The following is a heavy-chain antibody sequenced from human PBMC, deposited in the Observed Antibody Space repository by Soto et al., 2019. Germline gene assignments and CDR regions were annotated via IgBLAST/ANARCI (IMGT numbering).Heavy chain of an antibody. J-gene: IGHJ3*02. CDR3: AREWTTYYYGSGSDGAFDI. CDR1: GYTFTSYA. Sequence: ASVKVSCKASGYTFTSYAMHWVRQAPGQRLEWMGWINAGNGNTKYSQKFQGRVTMTTDTSTSTAYMELRSLRSDDTAVYYCAREWTTYYYGSGSDGAFDIWGQGTMVTVSS. CDR2: INAGNGNT. D-gene: IGHD3-10*01. V-gene: IGHV1-3*01.